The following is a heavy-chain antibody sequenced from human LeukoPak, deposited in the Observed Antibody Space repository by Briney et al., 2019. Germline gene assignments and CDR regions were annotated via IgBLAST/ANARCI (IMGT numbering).Heavy chain of an antibody. Sequence: ASVKVSCKASGGTFTSYAISWVGQAPGQGLEWMGGIITIFGTANYAQKFQGRVTITADESTSTAYMELSSLRSEDTAVYYCATTSGRYSYGPGYYYYGMDVWGKGTTVTVSS. CDR2: IITIFGTA. CDR1: GGTFTSYA. J-gene: IGHJ6*04. CDR3: ATTSGRYSYGPGYYYYGMDV. V-gene: IGHV1-69*13. D-gene: IGHD5-18*01.